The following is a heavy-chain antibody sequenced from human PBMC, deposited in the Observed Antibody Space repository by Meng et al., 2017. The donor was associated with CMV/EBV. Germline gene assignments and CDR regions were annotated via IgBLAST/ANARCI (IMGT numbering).Heavy chain of an antibody. Sequence: GSLRLSCTVSGGSISSYYWSWIRQPPGKGLEWIGYIYYSGSTNYNPSLKSRVTISVDTSKNQFSLKLSSVTAADTAVYYCAREIVVVPAAIDYFDYWGQGTLVTVSS. CDR2: IYYSGST. J-gene: IGHJ4*02. CDR3: AREIVVVPAAIDYFDY. D-gene: IGHD2-2*02. V-gene: IGHV4-59*01. CDR1: GGSISSYY.